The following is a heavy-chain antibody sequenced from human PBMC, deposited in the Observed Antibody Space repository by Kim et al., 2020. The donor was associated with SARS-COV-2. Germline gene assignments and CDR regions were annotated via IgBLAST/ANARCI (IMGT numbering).Heavy chain of an antibody. V-gene: IGHV6-1*01. CDR3: AGGFNSNGMDV. J-gene: IGHJ6*02. Sequence: YAVSVESRMTINADTSKNQFSLQLHSVTPEDTAVYYCAGGFNSNGMDVWGQGTRVTVSS. D-gene: IGHD1-1*01.